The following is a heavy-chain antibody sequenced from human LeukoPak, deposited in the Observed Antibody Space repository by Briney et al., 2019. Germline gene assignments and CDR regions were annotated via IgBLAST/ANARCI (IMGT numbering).Heavy chain of an antibody. CDR1: GGSLSGYY. CDR3: ARGRRVAAAYDY. D-gene: IGHD6-13*01. V-gene: IGHV4-34*01. J-gene: IGHJ4*02. CDR2: INHSGST. Sequence: TPSETLSLTCAVYGGSLSGYYWSWIRQPPGKGLEWIGEINHSGSTNYNPSLKSRVTISVDTSKNQFSLKLSSVTAADTAVYYCARGRRVAAAYDYWGQGTLVTVSS.